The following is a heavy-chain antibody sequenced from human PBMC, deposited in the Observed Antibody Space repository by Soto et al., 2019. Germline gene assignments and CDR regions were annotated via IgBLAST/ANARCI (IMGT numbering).Heavy chain of an antibody. D-gene: IGHD3-22*01. Sequence: QVQLVQSGAEVKKPGSSVKVSCTASGGTFSSYAISWVRQAPGQGLEWMGGVIPIFGTANYAQKFQGRVTITADKSTSTAYMEVSRLRSEDTAVYYCARWAGYDSSGYSEYCGQGTLVTVSS. CDR3: ARWAGYDSSGYSEY. J-gene: IGHJ4*02. V-gene: IGHV1-69*06. CDR2: VIPIFGTA. CDR1: GGTFSSYA.